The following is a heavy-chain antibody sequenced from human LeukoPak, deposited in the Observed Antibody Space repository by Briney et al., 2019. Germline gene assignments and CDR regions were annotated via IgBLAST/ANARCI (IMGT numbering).Heavy chain of an antibody. V-gene: IGHV3-48*03. D-gene: IGHD3-3*01. CDR3: ARVRGLEWLLKHLDS. J-gene: IGHJ4*02. Sequence: GGSLRLSCTASGFTFGTYEMNWVRQAPGKGLEWVSYISGSGYPIYYADSVKGRFTISRDNAKNSLYLQMNSLRAEDTAIYYCARVRGLEWLLKHLDSWGQGTLVTVSS. CDR1: GFTFGTYE. CDR2: ISGSGYPI.